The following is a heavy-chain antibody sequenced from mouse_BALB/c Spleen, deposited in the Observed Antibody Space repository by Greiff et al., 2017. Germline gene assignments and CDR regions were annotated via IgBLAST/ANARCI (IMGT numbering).Heavy chain of an antibody. CDR2: ISSGGSYT. D-gene: IGHD2-3*01. J-gene: IGHJ3*01. V-gene: IGHV5-9-3*01. Sequence: EVQGVESGGGLVKPGGSLKLSCAASGFTFSSYAMSWVRQTPEKRLEWVATISSGGSYTYYPDSVKGRFTISRDNAKNTLYLQMSSLRSEDTAMYYCARQRRDGWFAYWGQGTLVTVSA. CDR3: ARQRRDGWFAY. CDR1: GFTFSSYA.